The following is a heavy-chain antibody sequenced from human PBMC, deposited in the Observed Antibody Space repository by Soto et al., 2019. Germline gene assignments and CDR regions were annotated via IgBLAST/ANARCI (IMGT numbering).Heavy chain of an antibody. J-gene: IGHJ6*02. CDR2: IYHSGST. D-gene: IGHD5-18*01. V-gene: IGHV4-4*02. Sequence: SETLSLTCAVSGGSITSSNWWSWVRQPPGKGLEWIGEIYHSGSTNYNPSLKSRVTKSVDKSKNQFSLKLSSVTAADTSVYYCACIFSGGYGYGFYYYGMDVWGQGTTVT. CDR1: GGSITSSNW. CDR3: ACIFSGGYGYGFYYYGMDV.